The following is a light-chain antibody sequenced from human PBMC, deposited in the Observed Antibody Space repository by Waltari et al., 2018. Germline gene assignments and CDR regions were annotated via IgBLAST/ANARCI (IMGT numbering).Light chain of an antibody. Sequence: QSALTQPPSVSGSPGQSVTISCTGTSRDVGAYNYVSWYQQHPAKAPKVMIYAVLKRPSGVPDRLSGSKSGNAASLTIAGLKADDEADYCCGSYAGNVVVFGGGTKLTVL. CDR3: GSYAGNVVV. CDR1: SRDVGAYNY. V-gene: IGLV2-11*01. J-gene: IGLJ2*01. CDR2: AVL.